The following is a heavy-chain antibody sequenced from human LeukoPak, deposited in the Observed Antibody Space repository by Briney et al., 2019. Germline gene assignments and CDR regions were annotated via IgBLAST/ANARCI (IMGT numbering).Heavy chain of an antibody. J-gene: IGHJ6*03. D-gene: IGHD1-1*01. CDR2: IYSSGST. CDR1: GASIDSGGYY. V-gene: IGHV4-61*02. Sequence: SQTLSLTCNVSGASIDSGGYYWSWVRQPAGKGLEWIGRIYSSGSTNYNPSLKSRVTISVDTSKNQISLNLRSVTAADTAVYYCARDSSTSWYNYYYYMNLWGKGTTVTISS. CDR3: ARDSSTSWYNYYYYMNL.